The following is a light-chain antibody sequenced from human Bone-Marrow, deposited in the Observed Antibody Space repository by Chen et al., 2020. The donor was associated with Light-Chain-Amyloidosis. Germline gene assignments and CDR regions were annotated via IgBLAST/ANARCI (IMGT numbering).Light chain of an antibody. V-gene: IGLV2-14*01. Sequence: QSALTQPASVSGSPGQSLTISCTGTSSDVGGDNHVSWYQQHPDKAPKLMIYEVTNRPSWVPDRFPGSKSDNTASLTISGLQTEDEADYFCSSYTITNTLVFGSGTRVTVL. J-gene: IGLJ1*01. CDR3: SSYTITNTLV. CDR1: SSDVGGDNH. CDR2: EVT.